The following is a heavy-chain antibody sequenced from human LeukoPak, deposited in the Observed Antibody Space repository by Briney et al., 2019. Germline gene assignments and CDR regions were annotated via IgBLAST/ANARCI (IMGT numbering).Heavy chain of an antibody. CDR1: GFTFSNYA. Sequence: GGSLRLSCAASGFTFSNYAMHWVRQAPGKGLEWVTLISYDGNNKYYPDSVKGRFTISRDNSKNTLYLQMNSLRAEDTAVYYCARDGYSSGWYVVDYWGQGTLVTVSS. D-gene: IGHD6-19*01. J-gene: IGHJ4*02. CDR3: ARDGYSSGWYVVDY. CDR2: ISYDGNNK. V-gene: IGHV3-30*04.